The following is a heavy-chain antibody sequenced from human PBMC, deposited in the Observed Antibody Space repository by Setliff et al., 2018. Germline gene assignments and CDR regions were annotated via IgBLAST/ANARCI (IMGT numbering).Heavy chain of an antibody. CDR2: INPNSGGT. J-gene: IGHJ3*02. D-gene: IGHD3-16*01. V-gene: IGHV1-2*02. Sequence: GASVKVSCKASGYTFTGYYMHWVRQAPGQGLEWMGWINPNSGGTNYAQKFQGRVTMTRDTSISTAYMELSRLRSDDTAVYYCARELVIIATWGNSAMGEAFDIWGQGTMVT. CDR3: ARELVIIATWGNSAMGEAFDI. CDR1: GYTFTGYY.